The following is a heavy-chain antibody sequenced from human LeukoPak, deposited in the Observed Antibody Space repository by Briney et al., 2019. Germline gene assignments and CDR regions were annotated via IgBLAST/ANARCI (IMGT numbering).Heavy chain of an antibody. J-gene: IGHJ6*02. Sequence: SETLSLTCTVSGGSISSRGYYWSWIRQHPGKGLEWIGYIYYSGSTYYNPSLKSRVTISVDTSKNQFSLKLSSVTAADTAVYYCARAPYDYVWGSYRSSYYCGMDVWGQGTTVTVSS. CDR1: GGSISSRGYY. CDR3: ARAPYDYVWGSYRSSYYCGMDV. CDR2: IYYSGST. D-gene: IGHD3-16*02. V-gene: IGHV4-31*03.